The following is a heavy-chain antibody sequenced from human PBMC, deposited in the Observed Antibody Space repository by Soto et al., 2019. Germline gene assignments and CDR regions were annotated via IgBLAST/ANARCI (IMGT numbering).Heavy chain of an antibody. CDR1: GGSISSYY. Sequence: PSETLSLTCTVSGGSISSYYWSWIRQPPGKGLEWIGYIYYSGSTNYNPSLKSRVTISVDSSKNQFSLKLSSVTAADTAVYYCARDVAVAGGHFDYWGQGTLVTVSS. D-gene: IGHD6-19*01. CDR2: IYYSGST. V-gene: IGHV4-59*01. J-gene: IGHJ4*02. CDR3: ARDVAVAGGHFDY.